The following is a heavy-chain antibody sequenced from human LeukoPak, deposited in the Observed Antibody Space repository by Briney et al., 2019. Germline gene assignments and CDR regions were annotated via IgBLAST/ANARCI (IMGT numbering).Heavy chain of an antibody. CDR2: IYHSGST. CDR1: GGSISSGGYY. CDR3: ARHLTGQRAFDI. J-gene: IGHJ3*02. V-gene: IGHV4-30-2*01. Sequence: SETLSLTCTVSGGSISSGGYYWSWIRQPPGKGLEWIGYIYHSGSTYYNPSLKSRVTISVDRSKNQFSLKLNFVTAADTAVYYCARHLTGQRAFDIWGQGTLVTVSS.